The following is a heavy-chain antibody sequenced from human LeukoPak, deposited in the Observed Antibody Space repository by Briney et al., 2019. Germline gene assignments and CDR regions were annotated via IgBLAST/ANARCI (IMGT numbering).Heavy chain of an antibody. D-gene: IGHD1-1*01. Sequence: PGGSLRLSCAASGFNFKGYWMSWVRQAPGKGLEWVANINEDGNARFYVDSVRGRFTISRDNAKNSPYLQMNSLRGEDTSVYYCARDFRSTGGAIWGQGTTVIVSS. CDR3: ARDFRSTGGAI. CDR1: GFNFKGYW. J-gene: IGHJ6*02. CDR2: INEDGNAR. V-gene: IGHV3-7*01.